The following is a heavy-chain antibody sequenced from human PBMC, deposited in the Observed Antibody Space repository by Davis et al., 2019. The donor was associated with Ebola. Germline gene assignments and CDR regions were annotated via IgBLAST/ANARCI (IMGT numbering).Heavy chain of an antibody. Sequence: PSETLSLTCTVSGGSISVSGYYWSWIRQPPGKGLEWIGYIYYSGSTNYNPSLKSRVTISVDTSKNQFSLKLSSVTAADTAVYYCARGKNREGYYYGMDVWGQGTTVTVSS. J-gene: IGHJ6*02. CDR1: GGSISVSGYY. V-gene: IGHV4-61*08. CDR2: IYYSGST. D-gene: IGHD1-14*01. CDR3: ARGKNREGYYYGMDV.